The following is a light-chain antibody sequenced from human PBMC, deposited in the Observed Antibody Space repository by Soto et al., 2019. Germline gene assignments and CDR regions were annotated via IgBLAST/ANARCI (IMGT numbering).Light chain of an antibody. V-gene: IGKV3-11*01. Sequence: EIVLTQSPATLSLSPGERATLSCRASQSVSSYLAWYQQKPGQAPRLLIYDASNRATGIPARFSGSGSGTDFTLTISSLEPEDFAVYYCQQRSNWPRRYTFGQVTKLVIK. CDR2: DAS. CDR3: QQRSNWPRRYT. J-gene: IGKJ2*01. CDR1: QSVSSY.